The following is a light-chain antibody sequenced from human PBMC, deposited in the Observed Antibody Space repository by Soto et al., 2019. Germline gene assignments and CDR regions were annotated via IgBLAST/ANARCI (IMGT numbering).Light chain of an antibody. J-gene: IGKJ1*01. CDR3: QQYGSSLCT. V-gene: IGKV3-20*01. Sequence: EIVLTQSPGTLSLSPGERATLSCRASQSVSSSYLAWYQQKPGQAPRLLIYGASSRATGIPDRFSGSGSGTDFTLNISRLEPEDLAVYYCQQYGSSLCTFGQGTKVEIK. CDR2: GAS. CDR1: QSVSSSY.